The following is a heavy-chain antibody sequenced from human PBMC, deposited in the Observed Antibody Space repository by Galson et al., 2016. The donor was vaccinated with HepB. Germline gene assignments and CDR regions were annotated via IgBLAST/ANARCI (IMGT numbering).Heavy chain of an antibody. CDR2: INSDGSST. J-gene: IGHJ4*02. V-gene: IGHV3-74*01. CDR1: GFTFSSYW. CDR3: ARVNGRNLDY. Sequence: SLRLSCAASGFTFSSYWMHWVRQAPGRGLVWVSHINSDGSSTNYADSVKGRFTISRDNAKNTLYLQMNSLRAVDTAVYYCARVNGRNLDYWGQGTLVTVSS. D-gene: IGHD2-8*01.